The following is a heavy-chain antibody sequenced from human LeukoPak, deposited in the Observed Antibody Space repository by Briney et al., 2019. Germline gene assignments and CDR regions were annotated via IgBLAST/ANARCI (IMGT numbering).Heavy chain of an antibody. CDR1: GFTVSSNY. CDR2: IYTDGNT. V-gene: IGHV3-66*01. J-gene: IGHJ4*02. Sequence: GGSLRLSCAASGFTVSSNYMSWVRQAPGKGLQWVSVIYTDGNTYYADSVKGRFTISRDNSKNTLYLQMNSLKAEDTAVYYCARDGVAVAATGDYFDYWGQGTLVTVSS. CDR3: ARDGVAVAATGDYFDY. D-gene: IGHD6-19*01.